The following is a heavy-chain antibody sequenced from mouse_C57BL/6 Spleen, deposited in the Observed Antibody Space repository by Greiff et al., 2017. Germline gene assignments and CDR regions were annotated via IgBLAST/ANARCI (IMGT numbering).Heavy chain of an antibody. D-gene: IGHD3-2*02. CDR1: GYTFTSYN. J-gene: IGHJ2*01. CDR3: ARSLGGYGSSLDSSGYEGYFDY. Sequence: LQQSGAELVRPGASVKMSCKASGYTFTSYNMHWVKQTPRQGLEWIGAIYPGNGDTSYNQKFKGKATLTVDKSSSTAYMQLSSLTSEDSAVYFCARSLGGYGSSLDSSGYEGYFDYWGQGTTLTVSS. V-gene: IGHV1-12*01. CDR2: IYPGNGDT.